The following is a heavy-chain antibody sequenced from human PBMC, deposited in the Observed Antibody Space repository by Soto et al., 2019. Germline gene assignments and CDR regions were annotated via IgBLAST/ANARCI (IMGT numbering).Heavy chain of an antibody. CDR1: GFSFSDDW. J-gene: IGHJ4*02. CDR2: VSSVGDST. D-gene: IGHD1-26*01. Sequence: EVQLVESGGGLVQPGGSLRLSCEASGFSFSDDWMHWVRQAPGKGLVWVSSVSSVGDSTDYADSVKGRFTISRDNAKNTAYLQMNSVGAEDTAVYYCIRGKYSGSYFFDYWGQGTLVTVSS. V-gene: IGHV3-74*01. CDR3: IRGKYSGSYFFDY.